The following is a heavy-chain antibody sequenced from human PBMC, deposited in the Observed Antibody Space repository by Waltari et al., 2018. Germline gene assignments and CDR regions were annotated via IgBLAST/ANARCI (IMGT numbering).Heavy chain of an antibody. CDR3: ARARYDSSGYSP. CDR2: ISSSSSYI. J-gene: IGHJ5*02. V-gene: IGHV3-21*01. Sequence: EVQLVESGGGLVKPGGSLRLSCAASGFTFSSSSMNWVRQAPGKGLEGVSSISSSSSYIYYAAAVKGRFTISRDNAKNSLYLQMNSLRAEDTAVYYCARARYDSSGYSPWGQGTLVTVSS. CDR1: GFTFSSSS. D-gene: IGHD3-22*01.